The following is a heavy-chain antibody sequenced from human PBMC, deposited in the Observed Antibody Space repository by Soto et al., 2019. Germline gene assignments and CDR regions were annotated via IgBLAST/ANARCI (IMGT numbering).Heavy chain of an antibody. CDR3: ASGRDGYNSGRDDAFDI. CDR1: GYTFTSYG. CDR2: ISAYNGNT. J-gene: IGHJ3*02. D-gene: IGHD5-12*01. Sequence: ASVKVSCKASGYTFTSYGISWVRQAPGQGLEWMGWISAYNGNTNYAQKLQGRVTMTTDTSTSTVYMELSSLRSEDTAVYYCASGRDGYNSGRDDAFDIWGQRTMVTVS. V-gene: IGHV1-18*01.